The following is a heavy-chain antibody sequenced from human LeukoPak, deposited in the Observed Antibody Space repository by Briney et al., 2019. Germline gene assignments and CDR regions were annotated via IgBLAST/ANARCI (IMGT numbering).Heavy chain of an antibody. J-gene: IGHJ4*02. Sequence: GGPLRLSCAAPGFTFYSYSMNWVRQAPGKGLEWVSYISAISNTMYYADSVKGRFTISRDNAKSSLFLQMNSLRAEDTAVYYCASLTTVNPPGYFDYWGQGTLVIVSS. D-gene: IGHD4-17*01. CDR3: ASLTTVNPPGYFDY. V-gene: IGHV3-48*01. CDR1: GFTFYSYS. CDR2: ISAISNTM.